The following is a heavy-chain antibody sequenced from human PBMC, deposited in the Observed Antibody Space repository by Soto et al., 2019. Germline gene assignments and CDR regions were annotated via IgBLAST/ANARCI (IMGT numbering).Heavy chain of an antibody. Sequence: GGSLRLSCAASGFTFSGSAMHWVRQASGKGLEWVGRIRSKANSYETAYAASVKGRFTISRDDSKNTAYLQMNSLKTEDTAVYYCTRFEWELLFDYWGQGTLVTVSS. D-gene: IGHD1-26*01. J-gene: IGHJ4*02. CDR1: GFTFSGSA. CDR2: IRSKANSYET. CDR3: TRFEWELLFDY. V-gene: IGHV3-73*01.